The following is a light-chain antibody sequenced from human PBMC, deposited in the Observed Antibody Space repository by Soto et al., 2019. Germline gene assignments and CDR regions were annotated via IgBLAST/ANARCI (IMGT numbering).Light chain of an antibody. V-gene: IGKV3-20*01. CDR1: QTLINTY. Sequence: EIVLTQAPGTLSLSPGDRATLSCRASQTLINTYLAWYQQRPGLAPRRLIYDASTSAPGIPDRFSGSGSGTDFTLTISRLEPEDFPVYYCQQYTSTPALAFGGGTRVDIK. J-gene: IGKJ4*01. CDR3: QQYTSTPALA. CDR2: DAS.